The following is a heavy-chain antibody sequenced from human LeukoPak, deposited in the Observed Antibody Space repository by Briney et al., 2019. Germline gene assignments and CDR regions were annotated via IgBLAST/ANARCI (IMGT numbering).Heavy chain of an antibody. J-gene: IGHJ5*02. CDR2: IYHSGST. Sequence: PSQTLSLTCTVSGGSISSGGYYWSWIRQPPGKGLEWIGYIYHSGSTYYNPSLKSRVTISVDTSKNQFSLKLSSVTAADTAVYYCARDQLERRSNWFDPWGQGTLVTVSS. V-gene: IGHV4-30-2*01. D-gene: IGHD1-1*01. CDR1: GGSISSGGYY. CDR3: ARDQLERRSNWFDP.